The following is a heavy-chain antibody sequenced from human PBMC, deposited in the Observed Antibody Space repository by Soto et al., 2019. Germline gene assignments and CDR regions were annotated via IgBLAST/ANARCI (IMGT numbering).Heavy chain of an antibody. CDR3: ATYSGNYERYGVYYGMDV. V-gene: IGHV3-23*01. D-gene: IGHD1-26*01. Sequence: GGSLRLSCAASGFTFSNYAISWVRQAPGKGLEWVSSISGSGGSTYYADSVKGRFTISRDNSKNTLYLQMNSLRAEDTAVYYCATYSGNYERYGVYYGMDVWGQGTTVTVSS. CDR2: ISGSGGST. J-gene: IGHJ6*02. CDR1: GFTFSNYA.